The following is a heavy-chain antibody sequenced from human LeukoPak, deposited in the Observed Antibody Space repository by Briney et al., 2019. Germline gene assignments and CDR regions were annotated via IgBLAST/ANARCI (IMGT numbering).Heavy chain of an antibody. V-gene: IGHV3-15*01. CDR1: GFTFSNAW. D-gene: IGHD1-1*01. Sequence: SGGSLRLSCAVSGFTFSNAWMSWVRQAPGKGLEWIGRSKRKTDGRTTDYDDPVKGRFTITRDDSTDTLYLQLNRLRTEDTAIYYYTTDPRNAYYFDYWGQGTLVTVSS. J-gene: IGHJ4*02. CDR2: SKRKTDGRTT. CDR3: TTDPRNAYYFDY.